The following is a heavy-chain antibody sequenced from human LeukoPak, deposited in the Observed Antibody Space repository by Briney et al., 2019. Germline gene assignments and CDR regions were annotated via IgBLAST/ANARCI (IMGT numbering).Heavy chain of an antibody. CDR2: ISYSGST. CDR1: GGSISSYD. V-gene: IGHV4-59*08. Sequence: SETLSLTSTPSGGSISSYDRSWSRQPPGQGLEWIGYISYSGSTNYNPSLESRVTMSVDTSKNQFSLKLSSVTAADTAVYYCARHGSVAVGLDYWGQGTLVTVSS. J-gene: IGHJ4*02. D-gene: IGHD6-19*01. CDR3: ARHGSVAVGLDY.